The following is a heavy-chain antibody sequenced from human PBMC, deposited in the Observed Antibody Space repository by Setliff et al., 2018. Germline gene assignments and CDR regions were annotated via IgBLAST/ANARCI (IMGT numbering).Heavy chain of an antibody. CDR3: VTVEGFYPKYGSNSGAFDS. D-gene: IGHD4-4*01. CDR1: GFTFSDHY. V-gene: IGHV3-72*01. J-gene: IGHJ4*02. Sequence: GGSLRLSCAASGFTFSDHYMDWVRQAPGKGLEWVGRTRNKANSYTTEYAASVKGRFTISRDDSKNSLSLQMNSLKTEDTAVYYCVTVEGFYPKYGSNSGAFDSWGQGTLVTVSS. CDR2: TRNKANSYTT.